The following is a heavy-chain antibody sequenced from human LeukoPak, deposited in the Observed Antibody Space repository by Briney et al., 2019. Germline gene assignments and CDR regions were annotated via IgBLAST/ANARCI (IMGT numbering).Heavy chain of an antibody. V-gene: IGHV3-74*01. CDR1: GFTFSSYW. CDR2: INSDGSST. Sequence: PGGSLRLSCAASGFTFSSYWMHWVRHAPGKGLVWISHINSDGSSTTYADSVRGRFTISRDNAKNTLYLQMNSLRAEDTAVYYCADPFGDAFDIWGQGTMVTVSS. D-gene: IGHD3-3*01. J-gene: IGHJ3*02. CDR3: ADPFGDAFDI.